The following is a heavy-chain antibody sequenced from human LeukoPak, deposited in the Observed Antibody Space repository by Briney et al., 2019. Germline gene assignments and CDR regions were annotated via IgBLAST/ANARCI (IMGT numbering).Heavy chain of an antibody. CDR2: ISAYNGNT. D-gene: IGHD4-23*01. CDR3: ARVSYGGNSGAFDI. J-gene: IGHJ3*02. Sequence: ASVKVSCKASGYTFTSYGISWVRQAPGQGLEWMGWISAYNGNTNYAQKLQGRVTMTTDTSTSTAYMELSRLRSDDTAVYYCARVSYGGNSGAFDIWGQGTMVTVSS. CDR1: GYTFTSYG. V-gene: IGHV1-18*01.